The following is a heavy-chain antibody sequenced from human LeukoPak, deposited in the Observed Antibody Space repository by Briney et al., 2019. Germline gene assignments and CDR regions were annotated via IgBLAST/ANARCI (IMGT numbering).Heavy chain of an antibody. CDR3: ATLGDTTDIVLMVYAHFVDYYGMDV. Sequence: VASVTVSCTASGGTFSSYAISWVRQAPGQGLEWMGGIIPIFGTANYAQKFQGRVTITADESTSTAYMELSSLRSEDTAVYYCATLGDTTDIVLMVYAHFVDYYGMDVWGQGTTVTVSS. J-gene: IGHJ6*02. CDR1: GGTFSSYA. D-gene: IGHD2-8*01. CDR2: IIPIFGTA. V-gene: IGHV1-69*13.